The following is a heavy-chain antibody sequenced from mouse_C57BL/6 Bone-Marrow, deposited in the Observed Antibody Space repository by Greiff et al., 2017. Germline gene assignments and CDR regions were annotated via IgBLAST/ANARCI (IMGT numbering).Heavy chain of an antibody. CDR2: ISDGGSYT. J-gene: IGHJ2*01. Sequence: EVKLMGSGGGLVKPGGSLKLSCAASGFTFSSYAMSWVRQTPEKRLEWVATISDGGSYTYYPDNVKGRFTISRDNAKNNLYLQMSHLKSEDTAMYYCAREGAGDYWGQGTTLTVSS. V-gene: IGHV5-4*01. CDR3: AREGAGDY. CDR1: GFTFSSYA.